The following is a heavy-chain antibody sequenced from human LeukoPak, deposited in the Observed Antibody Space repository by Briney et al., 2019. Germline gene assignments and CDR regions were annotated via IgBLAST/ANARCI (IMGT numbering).Heavy chain of an antibody. D-gene: IGHD4-17*01. V-gene: IGHV1-18*01. CDR1: GYTFTNYG. CDR3: ARDMSAAVTTGFFAY. J-gene: IGHJ4*02. CDR2: ISGYNGNT. Sequence: ASVKVSCKAFGYTFTNYGISWVRQAPGQGLEWMGWISGYNGNTNYAQKLQGRVTMTTDTSTSTAYMELRSLRSEDTAVYYCARDMSAAVTTGFFAYCGQGTLVTVSS.